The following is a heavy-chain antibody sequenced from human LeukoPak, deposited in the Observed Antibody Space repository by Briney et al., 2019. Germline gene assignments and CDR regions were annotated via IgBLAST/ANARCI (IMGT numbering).Heavy chain of an antibody. Sequence: SETLSLTCTVSGGSISSYYWSRIRQPPGKGLEWIGYIYYSGSTNYNPSLKSRVTISVDTSKNQFSLKLSSVTAADTAVYYCAGGLRMVAPDYWGQGTLVTVSS. CDR3: AGGLRMVAPDY. CDR2: IYYSGST. V-gene: IGHV4-59*01. D-gene: IGHD4/OR15-4a*01. J-gene: IGHJ4*02. CDR1: GGSISSYY.